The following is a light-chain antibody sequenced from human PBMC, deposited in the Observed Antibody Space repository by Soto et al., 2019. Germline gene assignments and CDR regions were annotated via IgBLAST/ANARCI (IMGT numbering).Light chain of an antibody. CDR3: ISYKTDDTFV. CDR1: SSDIGASNF. V-gene: IGLV2-14*01. CDR2: EAT. J-gene: IGLJ1*01. Sequence: HSELTQPPSVSGSPGQSITVTYTGTSSDIGASNFVSWYQHLPGRAPKVIIFEATNRPSGVSDRFSGSKAGITASLTISGLQADDEGEYFCISYKTDDTFVFGTGNKVTV.